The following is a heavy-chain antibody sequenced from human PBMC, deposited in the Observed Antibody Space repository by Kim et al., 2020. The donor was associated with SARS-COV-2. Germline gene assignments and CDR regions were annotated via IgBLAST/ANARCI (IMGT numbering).Heavy chain of an antibody. D-gene: IGHD6-19*01. Sequence: GGSLRLSCAASGFTFSSYAMHWVRQAPGKGLEWVAVISYDGSNKYYADSVKGRFTISRDNSKNTLYLQMNSLRAEDTAVYYCAREGETGYSSGWYRGGPFDYWGQGTLVTVSS. CDR2: ISYDGSNK. V-gene: IGHV3-30*04. J-gene: IGHJ4*02. CDR3: AREGETGYSSGWYRGGPFDY. CDR1: GFTFSSYA.